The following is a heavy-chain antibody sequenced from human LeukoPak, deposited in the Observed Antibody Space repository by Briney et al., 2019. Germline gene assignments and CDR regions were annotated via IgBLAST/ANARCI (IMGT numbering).Heavy chain of an antibody. CDR1: GGSISSDDYY. CDR2: IYYSGST. CDR3: ARVNYGYYYYIDV. D-gene: IGHD4-17*01. Sequence: TSQTLSLTCTVSGGSISSDDYYWSWTRQPPGKGREWMGYIYYSGSTYYNPSLKSRVTISVDTSKIQFSLKLCSVTDADTAVYYCARVNYGYYYYIDVWGKGTTVTVSS. J-gene: IGHJ6*03. V-gene: IGHV4-30-4*08.